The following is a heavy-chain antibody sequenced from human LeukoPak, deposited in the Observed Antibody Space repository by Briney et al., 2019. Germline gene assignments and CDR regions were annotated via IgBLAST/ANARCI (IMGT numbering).Heavy chain of an antibody. CDR2: INHSGST. D-gene: IGHD2-2*01. J-gene: IGHJ6*03. V-gene: IGHV4-34*01. CDR1: GGSFSGYY. Sequence: PSETLSLTCAVYGGSFSGYYWSWIRQPPGKGLEWIGEINHSGSTNYNPSLKSRVTISVDTSKNQFSLKLSSVTAADTAVYYCASSPSRQAYYYYYMDVWGKGTTVTVSS. CDR3: ASSPSRQAYYYYYMDV.